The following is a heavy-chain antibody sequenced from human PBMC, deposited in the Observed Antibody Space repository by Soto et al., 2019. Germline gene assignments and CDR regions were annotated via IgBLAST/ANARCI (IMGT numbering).Heavy chain of an antibody. Sequence: GGSLRLSCAASGFPFSSYAMSWVRQAPGKGLEWVSSFIGSGGSTHSADSVKGRFTISRDSSKNTLYLQMNSLRAEDTAVYYCAKDRYCSSISCCAGLDYWGQGTLVTVSS. J-gene: IGHJ4*02. V-gene: IGHV3-23*01. CDR3: AKDRYCSSISCCAGLDY. D-gene: IGHD2-2*01. CDR1: GFPFSSYA. CDR2: FIGSGGST.